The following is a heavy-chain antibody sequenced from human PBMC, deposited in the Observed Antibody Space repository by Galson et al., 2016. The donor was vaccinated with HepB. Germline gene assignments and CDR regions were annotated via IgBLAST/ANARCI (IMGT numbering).Heavy chain of an antibody. CDR1: AGSISTYY. CDR3: ARGVNDAFDI. CDR2: VSYSEIT. Sequence: SETLSLTCSVSAGSISTYYWTWIRQTPGKGLEWIGYVSYSEITLYNASLKSRVTISVDTSKTHFSLWLSSVTAADTAVYFCARGVNDAFDIWGQGTMVTVSS. V-gene: IGHV4-59*01. J-gene: IGHJ3*02. D-gene: IGHD5/OR15-5a*01.